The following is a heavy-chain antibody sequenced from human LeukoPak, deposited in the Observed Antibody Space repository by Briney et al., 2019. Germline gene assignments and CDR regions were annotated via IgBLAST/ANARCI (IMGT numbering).Heavy chain of an antibody. V-gene: IGHV3-48*03. CDR3: ARAGDYVWGSYRYNDY. Sequence: PGGSLRLSCAASGFTFSSYEMNWVRQAPGKGLEWVSYISSSGSTIYYADSVKGRFTISRDNAKNSLYLQMNSLRAEDTAVYYCARAGDYVWGSYRYNDYWGQGTLVTVSS. J-gene: IGHJ4*02. D-gene: IGHD3-16*02. CDR1: GFTFSSYE. CDR2: ISSSGSTI.